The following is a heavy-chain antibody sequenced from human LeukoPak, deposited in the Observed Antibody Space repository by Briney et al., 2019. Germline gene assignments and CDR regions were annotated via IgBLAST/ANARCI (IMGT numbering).Heavy chain of an antibody. CDR2: ISSVSGSI. Sequence: AGGSLRLFCAASGFTFSSYSMNWLRQAPGKGLEWVSYISSVSGSIYYADSVKGRFTITRDNAKNSLFLQMNSLRVEDTAVYYCASLPAYCSSTNCYYDYWGQGTLLTVAS. J-gene: IGHJ4*02. V-gene: IGHV3-48*04. CDR3: ASLPAYCSSTNCYYDY. CDR1: GFTFSSYS. D-gene: IGHD2-2*01.